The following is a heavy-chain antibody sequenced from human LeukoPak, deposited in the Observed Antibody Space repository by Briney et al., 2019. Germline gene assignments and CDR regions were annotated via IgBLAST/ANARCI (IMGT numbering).Heavy chain of an antibody. J-gene: IGHJ4*02. CDR1: GYTFTSYG. D-gene: IGHD6-19*01. CDR2: ISAYNGNT. CDR3: ARAWVPIAVAGIDY. V-gene: IGHV1-18*01. Sequence: ASVKVSCKASGYTFTSYGISWVRQAPGQGLEWMGWISAYNGNTNYAQKLQGRVTMTTDTSTSTAYMELRSLRSDETAVYYCARAWVPIAVAGIDYWGQGTLVTVSS.